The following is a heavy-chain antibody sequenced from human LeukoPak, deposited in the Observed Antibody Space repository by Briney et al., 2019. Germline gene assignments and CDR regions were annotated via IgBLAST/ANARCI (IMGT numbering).Heavy chain of an antibody. CDR2: IIPIFGTA. Sequence: SVKVSCKASGGTFSSYAISWVRQAPGQGLERMGGIIPIFGTANYAQKFQGRVTITADESTSTAYMELSSLRSEDTAVYYCARVGYCSSTSCYGYYYYYMDVWGKGTTVTVSS. CDR1: GGTFSSYA. D-gene: IGHD2-2*03. V-gene: IGHV1-69*13. J-gene: IGHJ6*03. CDR3: ARVGYCSSTSCYGYYYYYMDV.